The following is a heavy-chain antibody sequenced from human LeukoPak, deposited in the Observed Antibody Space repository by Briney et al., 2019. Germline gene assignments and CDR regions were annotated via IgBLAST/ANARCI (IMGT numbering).Heavy chain of an antibody. CDR3: AKDSSSWFFVRIGFDP. CDR1: GFTFSSYA. V-gene: IGHV3-23*01. D-gene: IGHD6-13*01. J-gene: IGHJ5*02. CDR2: ISGSGGST. Sequence: GGSLGLSCAASGFTFSSYAMSWVRQAPGKGLEWVSAISGSGGSTYYADSVKGRFTISRDNSKNTLYLQMNSLRAEATAVYYCAKDSSSWFFVRIGFDPWGQGTLVTVSS.